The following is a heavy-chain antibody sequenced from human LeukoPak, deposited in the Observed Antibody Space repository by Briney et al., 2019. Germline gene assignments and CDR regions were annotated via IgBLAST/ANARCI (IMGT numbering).Heavy chain of an antibody. J-gene: IGHJ4*02. V-gene: IGHV3-15*01. CDR2: IKSKNDGGTT. Sequence: GGSLRLSCAASGFTFSNAWMSWVRQAPGKGLEWVGRIKSKNDGGTTDYAAPVKGRFTISRNDSKNTLYLQMNSLKTEDTAVYYCTTVDIVVVTANDYWGQGTLVTVSS. CDR3: TTVDIVVVTANDY. D-gene: IGHD2-21*02. CDR1: GFTFSNAW.